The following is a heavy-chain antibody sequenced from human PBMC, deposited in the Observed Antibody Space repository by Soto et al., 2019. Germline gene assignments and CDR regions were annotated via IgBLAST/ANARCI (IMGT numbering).Heavy chain of an antibody. CDR2: INPSGGST. Sequence: QVQLVQSGAEVKKPGASVKVSCKASGYTFTSYYMHWVRQAPGQGLEWMGIINPSGGSTSYAQKFQGGVAMTXXTXTXXVYMELSSLRSAVTAVYYCARLGYSGYDVRLVADYWGQGTLVTVSS. D-gene: IGHD5-12*01. CDR3: ARLGYSGYDVRLVADY. CDR1: GYTFTSYY. V-gene: IGHV1-46*01. J-gene: IGHJ4*02.